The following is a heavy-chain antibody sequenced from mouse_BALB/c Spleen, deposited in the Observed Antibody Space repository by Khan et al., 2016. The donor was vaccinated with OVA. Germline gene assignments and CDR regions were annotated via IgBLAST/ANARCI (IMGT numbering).Heavy chain of an antibody. V-gene: IGHV1-76*01. CDR3: AREDALYRFDH. CDR2: IYPGTDNS. CDR1: GYIFTSYW. Sequence: QVQLKQSGAELVRPGASVKLSCKTSGYIFTSYWIHWVKQRSGQGLEWIARIYPGTDNSYYYNKFKDKATLTADKSSSTAYMQLSSLKSEDSDVYFCAREDALYRFDHWGQGTTLTVSS. J-gene: IGHJ2*01.